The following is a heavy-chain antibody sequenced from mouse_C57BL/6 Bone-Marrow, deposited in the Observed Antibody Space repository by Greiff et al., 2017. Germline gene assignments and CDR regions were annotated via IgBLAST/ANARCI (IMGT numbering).Heavy chain of an antibody. J-gene: IGHJ2*01. D-gene: IGHD2-1*01. Sequence: EVQLQQSGPELVKPGASVKIPCKASGYTFTDYNMDWVKQSHGKSLEWIGDINPNNGGTIYNQKFKGKATLTVDKSSSTAYMELRSLTSEDTAVYYCARGTYGNYESYFDYWGQGTPLTVSS. CDR3: ARGTYGNYESYFDY. CDR2: INPNNGGT. V-gene: IGHV1-18*01. CDR1: GYTFTDYN.